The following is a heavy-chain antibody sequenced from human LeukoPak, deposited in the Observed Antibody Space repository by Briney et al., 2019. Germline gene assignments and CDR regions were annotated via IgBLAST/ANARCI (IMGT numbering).Heavy chain of an antibody. CDR1: GGSFSGYY. D-gene: IGHD3-10*01. CDR2: MNHSGST. J-gene: IGHJ6*03. Sequence: PSETLSLTCAVYGGSFSGYYWSWIRQPPGKGLGWIGEMNHSGSTNYNPSLKSRVTISVDTSKNQFSLKLSSVTAADTAVYYCARGGGFYYGSGSLYYMDVWGKGTTVTISS. V-gene: IGHV4-34*01. CDR3: ARGGGFYYGSGSLYYMDV.